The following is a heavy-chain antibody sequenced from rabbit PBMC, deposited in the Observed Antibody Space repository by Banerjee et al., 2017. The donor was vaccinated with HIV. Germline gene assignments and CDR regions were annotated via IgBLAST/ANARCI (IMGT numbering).Heavy chain of an antibody. V-gene: IGHV1S40*01. CDR2: IYAGSSGST. CDR1: GFSFSSSYY. CDR3: ASNIADYAGAGSALNL. J-gene: IGHJ4*01. Sequence: QSLEESGGDLVKPGASLTLTCTASGFSFSSSYYMSWVRQAPGKGLEWIACIYAGSSGSTYYASWAKGRFTISKTSSTTVTLQMTSLTAADTATYFCASNIADYAGAGSALNLWGPGTLVTVS. D-gene: IGHD4-2*01.